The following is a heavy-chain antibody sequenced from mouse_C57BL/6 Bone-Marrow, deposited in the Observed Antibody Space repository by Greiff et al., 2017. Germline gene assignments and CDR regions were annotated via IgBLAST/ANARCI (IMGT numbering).Heavy chain of an antibody. D-gene: IGHD2-3*01. V-gene: IGHV5-12*01. Sequence: EVQLVESGGGLVQPGGSLKLSCAASGFTFSDYYMYWVRQTPEKRLEWVAYISNGGGSTYYPDTVKGRFTISRDNAKNTLYLQMSRLKSEDTAMYYCARLTVGYDGYFDYWGQGTTLTVSS. CDR1: GFTFSDYY. CDR3: ARLTVGYDGYFDY. CDR2: ISNGGGST. J-gene: IGHJ2*01.